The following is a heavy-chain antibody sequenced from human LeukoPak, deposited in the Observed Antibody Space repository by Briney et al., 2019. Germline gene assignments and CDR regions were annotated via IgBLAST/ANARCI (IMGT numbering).Heavy chain of an antibody. CDR3: ARHRAVAGHDY. D-gene: IGHD6-19*01. CDR1: GGSIINYY. CDR2: IYYSGST. Sequence: SETLSLTCTVSGGSIINYYWSWIRQPPGKGLEWIGYIYYSGSTNYNPSLKSRVTISVDTSKNQFSLKLSSVTAADTAVHYCARHRAVAGHDYWGQGTLVTVSS. V-gene: IGHV4-59*08. J-gene: IGHJ4*02.